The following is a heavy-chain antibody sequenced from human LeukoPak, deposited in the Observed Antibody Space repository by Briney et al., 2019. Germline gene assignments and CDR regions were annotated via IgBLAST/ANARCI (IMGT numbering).Heavy chain of an antibody. CDR2: IYHSGST. J-gene: IGHJ5*02. CDR1: GGSISSGGYY. Sequence: SQTLSLTCTVSGGSISSGGYYWSWIRQPPGKGLEWIGYIYHSGSTYYNPSLESRVTISVDTSKNQFSLKLSSVTAADTAVYYCARDRDSGYYGSGSYYNGWFDPWGQGTLVTVSS. CDR3: ARDRDSGYYGSGSYYNGWFDP. D-gene: IGHD3-10*01. V-gene: IGHV4-30-2*01.